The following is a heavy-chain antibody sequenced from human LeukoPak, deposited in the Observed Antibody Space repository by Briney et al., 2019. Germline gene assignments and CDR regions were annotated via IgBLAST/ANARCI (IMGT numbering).Heavy chain of an antibody. J-gene: IGHJ6*04. CDR3: AELGITMIGGV. CDR1: GFTFSSYT. Sequence: PGGSLRLSCAASGFTFSSYTMNWVRQAPGKGLEWVSSISSRSTYVQYADSVKGRFTISRDNAKNSLYLQMDRLRAEDTAVYYCAELGITMIGGVWGKGTTVTISS. V-gene: IGHV3-21*01. D-gene: IGHD3-10*02. CDR2: ISSRSTYV.